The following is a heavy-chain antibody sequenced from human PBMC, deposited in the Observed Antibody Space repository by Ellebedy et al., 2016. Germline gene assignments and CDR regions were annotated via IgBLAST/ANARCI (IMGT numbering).Heavy chain of an antibody. J-gene: IGHJ3*02. CDR2: ISAYNGNT. CDR3: ATGGVEMATIWDAFDI. D-gene: IGHD5-24*01. CDR1: GYTFTTYD. Sequence: ASVKVSCXASGYTFTTYDISWVRQAPGQGLEWMGWISAYNGNTNYAQKLQGRATMTTDTSTSTAYMELRSLRSDDTAVYYCATGGVEMATIWDAFDIWGQGTMVTVSS. V-gene: IGHV1-18*01.